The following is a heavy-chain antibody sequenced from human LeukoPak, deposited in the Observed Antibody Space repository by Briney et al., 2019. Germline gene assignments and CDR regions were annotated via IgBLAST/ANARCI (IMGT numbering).Heavy chain of an antibody. CDR1: GGSFSGYY. Sequence: SETLSLTCAVYGGSFSGYYWSWIRQPPGKGLEWIGEINHSGSTNYNPSLKSRVTISVDTSKNQFSLKLSSVTAADTAVYYCARGKNDYGDYPPDYWGQGTLVTVSS. D-gene: IGHD4-17*01. CDR3: ARGKNDYGDYPPDY. CDR2: INHSGST. V-gene: IGHV4-34*01. J-gene: IGHJ4*02.